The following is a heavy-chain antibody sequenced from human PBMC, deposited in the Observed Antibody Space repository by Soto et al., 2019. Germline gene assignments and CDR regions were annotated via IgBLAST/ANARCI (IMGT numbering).Heavy chain of an antibody. Sequence: GGSLRLSCAASGFTFSGFWMHWVRQAPGKGLVWVSRINSDASVTAYAASVKGRFTISRDNAKKMLFLQMNSLRAEDTAVYYCAKDAEAYDFAFDKWGQGTMVTVSS. J-gene: IGHJ3*02. CDR1: GFTFSGFW. CDR2: INSDASVT. CDR3: AKDAEAYDFAFDK. V-gene: IGHV3-74*01. D-gene: IGHD3-3*01.